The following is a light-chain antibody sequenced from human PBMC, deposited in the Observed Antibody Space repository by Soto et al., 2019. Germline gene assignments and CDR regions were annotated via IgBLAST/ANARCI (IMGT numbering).Light chain of an antibody. V-gene: IGKV1-39*01. CDR2: AAS. Sequence: DIQMTQSPSSLSAPVGDRVTITCRASQSISRYLNWYQQEPGKAPKLLIYAASSLQSGVPSRFSGSGSGTDFNLTISSLQPEDFATYYCQRRDSTPLTSGGGTKVEIK. J-gene: IGKJ4*01. CDR3: QRRDSTPLT. CDR1: QSISRY.